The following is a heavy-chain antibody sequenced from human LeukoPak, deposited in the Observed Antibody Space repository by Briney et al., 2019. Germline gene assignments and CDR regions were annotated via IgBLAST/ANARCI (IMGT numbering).Heavy chain of an antibody. CDR2: INPSGGGT. CDR1: GYTFTNYY. CDR3: ARPGFCSSSRCSRYYFEY. J-gene: IGHJ4*02. D-gene: IGHD2-2*03. Sequence: ASVKVSCKASGYTFTNYYMHWVRQAPGQGLEWMGIINPSGGGTNYAQKFQGRVTMTMDMSTSTVYMELSSLRSEDTALYYCARPGFCSSSRCSRYYFEYWGQGTQVTVSS. V-gene: IGHV1-46*01.